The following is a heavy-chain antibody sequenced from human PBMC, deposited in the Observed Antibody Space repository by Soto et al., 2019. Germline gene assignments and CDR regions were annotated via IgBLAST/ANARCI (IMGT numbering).Heavy chain of an antibody. CDR3: AARGYDSSGYYYAGRGIDV. J-gene: IGHJ6*02. CDR2: IYHSGST. CDR1: GGSISSGDYY. D-gene: IGHD3-22*01. Sequence: QVQLQVSGPGLVKSSQTLSLTCTVSGGSISSGDYYWSWIRQPPGKGLEWIGNIYHSGSTSYDPSLMGRVTILVDTSKNQFSLKLSSVTAADTALYYCAARGYDSSGYYYAGRGIDVWGQGTTVTV. V-gene: IGHV4-30-4*01.